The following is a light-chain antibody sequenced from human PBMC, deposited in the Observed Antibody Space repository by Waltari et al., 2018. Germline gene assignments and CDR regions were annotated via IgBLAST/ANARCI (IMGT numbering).Light chain of an antibody. CDR1: QGISSS. J-gene: IGKJ4*01. Sequence: DIQLTQSPSFLSASVGDRVTITCRASQGISSSLPWYQHELGTAPKLLIYTASTLQSGVPSRFSGSASGTEFTLTISSLQPEDFATYYCQQLHSYPFTFGGGTKVEI. V-gene: IGKV1-9*01. CDR2: TAS. CDR3: QQLHSYPFT.